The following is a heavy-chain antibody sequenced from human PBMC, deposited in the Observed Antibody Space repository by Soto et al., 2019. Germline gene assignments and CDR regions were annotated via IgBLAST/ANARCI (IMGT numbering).Heavy chain of an antibody. CDR1: GASISSYH. CDR3: AREHCRGGSCYGMDV. J-gene: IGHJ6*02. CDR2: LYDSGST. Sequence: PSETLSLTCAVSGASISSYHWSWIRQSPGKGLEWIGYLYDSGSTKYNPSLKSRVNISVDTSQKQISLKLSSVTAADTAVYYCAREHCRGGSCYGMDVWGQGTTVTV. V-gene: IGHV4-59*01. D-gene: IGHD2-15*01.